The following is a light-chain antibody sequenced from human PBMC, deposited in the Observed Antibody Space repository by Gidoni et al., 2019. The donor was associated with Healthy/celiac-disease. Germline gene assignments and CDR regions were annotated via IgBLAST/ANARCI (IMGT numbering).Light chain of an antibody. Sequence: EIVLTPSPGTLSLSPGDRATLSCRASQRVSSSYLAWYQHQHGQPPSLLISWSSSRATVIPDSFSGRWSGTDFTLTIISLEPEDFALYYCQQYGSSSWTFXQXTKVEIK. J-gene: IGKJ1*01. V-gene: IGKV3-20*01. CDR1: QRVSSSY. CDR3: QQYGSSSWT. CDR2: WSS.